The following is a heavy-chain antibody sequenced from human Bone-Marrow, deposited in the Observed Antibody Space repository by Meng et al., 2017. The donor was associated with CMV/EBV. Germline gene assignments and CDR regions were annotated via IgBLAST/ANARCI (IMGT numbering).Heavy chain of an antibody. D-gene: IGHD3-3*01. J-gene: IGHJ3*02. Sequence: LSLTCAVYGGSFSGYYWSWIRQPPGKGLEWIGEINHSGSTNYNPSLKSRVTISVDTSKNQFSLKLSSVTAADTAVYYCASTPRTDDFWSGSYAFDIWGQGTMVTVSS. CDR2: INHSGST. V-gene: IGHV4-34*01. CDR3: ASTPRTDDFWSGSYAFDI. CDR1: GGSFSGYY.